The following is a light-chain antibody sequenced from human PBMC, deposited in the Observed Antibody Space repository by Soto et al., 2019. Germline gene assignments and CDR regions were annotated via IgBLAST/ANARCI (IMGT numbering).Light chain of an antibody. J-gene: IGLJ1*01. V-gene: IGLV1-40*01. Sequence: QSVLTQPPSVSAAPGQRVTISCTGSSSNIGAGYDVHWYQQLQGTAPKLLIYGNSNRPEGGPDRCSGSKSGTSASLAITARQADEEADDYCQSYYSSLSVVFGTGTKVTVL. CDR3: QSYYSSLSVV. CDR2: GNS. CDR1: SSNIGAGYD.